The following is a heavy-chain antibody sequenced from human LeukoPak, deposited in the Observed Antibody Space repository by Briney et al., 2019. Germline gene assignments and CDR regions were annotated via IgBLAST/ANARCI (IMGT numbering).Heavy chain of an antibody. CDR1: GGPINGYY. D-gene: IGHD1-26*01. CDR2: IYYSGTT. V-gene: IGHV4-59*01. J-gene: IGHJ3*02. Sequence: SETLSLTCTVSGGPINGYYWSWIRQPPGKGLEWIGYIYYSGTTNYNPSLKSRVTISVDTSKNQFSLKLSSVTAADTAVYYCARGYSGSYYLDPSFDIWGQGTMVTVSS. CDR3: ARGYSGSYYLDPSFDI.